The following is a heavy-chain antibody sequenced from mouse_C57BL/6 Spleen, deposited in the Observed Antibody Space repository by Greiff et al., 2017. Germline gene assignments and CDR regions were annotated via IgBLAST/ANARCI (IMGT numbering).Heavy chain of an antibody. J-gene: IGHJ3*01. CDR1: GYTFTSSW. Sequence: QVQLQQPGAELVMPGASVKLSCKASGYTFTSSWMHWVKQRPGQGLEWIGGIDPADGDTNYTQKFKGKSTLTVDKSSSTAYMQLSSLTSEESAVYYCARSGFYSRFDYWGQGTLVTVSA. CDR3: ARSGFYSRFDY. D-gene: IGHD2-12*01. V-gene: IGHV1-69*01. CDR2: IDPADGDT.